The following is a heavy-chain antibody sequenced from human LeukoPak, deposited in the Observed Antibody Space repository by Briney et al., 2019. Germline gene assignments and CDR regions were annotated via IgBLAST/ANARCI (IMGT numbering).Heavy chain of an antibody. J-gene: IGHJ4*02. V-gene: IGHV3-9*01. CDR2: ISWNSGSI. CDR3: ARETFGTEFDY. D-gene: IGHD2/OR15-2a*01. CDR1: GFTFDDYA. Sequence: GGSLRLSCAASGFTFDDYAMHWVRQAPGKGLEWVSGISWNSGSIGYADSVKGRFTISRDNAKNTLYLQMNSLRAEDTAVYYCARETFGTEFDYWGQGTLVTVSS.